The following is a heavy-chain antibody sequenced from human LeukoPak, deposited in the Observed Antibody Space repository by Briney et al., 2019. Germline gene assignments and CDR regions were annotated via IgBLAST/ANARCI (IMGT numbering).Heavy chain of an antibody. CDR2: IYYSGRT. V-gene: IGHV4-59*01. Sequence: PSETLSLTCTVSGRSISTYYWSWIRQPPGKGLEWIGDIYYSGRTKYNPAPKRRGTITVKTSKNQFSLKLSSVTTADTAGYYCARDSKDSSGYYSLFDYWGQGTLVTVSS. CDR3: ARDSKDSSGYYSLFDY. J-gene: IGHJ4*02. CDR1: GRSISTYY. D-gene: IGHD3-22*01.